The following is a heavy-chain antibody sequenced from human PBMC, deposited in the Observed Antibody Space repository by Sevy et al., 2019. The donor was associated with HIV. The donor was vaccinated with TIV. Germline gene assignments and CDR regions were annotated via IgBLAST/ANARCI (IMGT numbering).Heavy chain of an antibody. D-gene: IGHD2-2*01. Sequence: SETLSLTCTVSGGSISNSSYYWGWIRQPPGKGLEWIGSIYYSGSTYYNPSLKSRVTISVDTSKNQFSLKLSSVTAADTAVYYCARHDIVVVPAARGYYGMDVWGQGTTVTVSS. CDR3: ARHDIVVVPAARGYYGMDV. V-gene: IGHV4-39*01. J-gene: IGHJ6*02. CDR1: GGSISNSSYY. CDR2: IYYSGST.